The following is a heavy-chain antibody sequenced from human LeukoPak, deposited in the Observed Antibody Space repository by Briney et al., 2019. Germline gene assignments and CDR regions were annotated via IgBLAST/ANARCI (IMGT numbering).Heavy chain of an antibody. CDR2: INPNSGGT. J-gene: IGHJ4*02. V-gene: IGHV1-2*02. D-gene: IGHD6-19*01. CDR3: ARDKGIAVAGTGFDY. CDR1: GYTFTGYY. Sequence: ASAKVSCKASGYTFTGYYMHWVRQAPGQGLEWMGWINPNSGGTNYAQKLQGRVTMTTDTSTSTAYMELRSLRSDDTAVYYCARDKGIAVAGTGFDYWGQGTLVTVSS.